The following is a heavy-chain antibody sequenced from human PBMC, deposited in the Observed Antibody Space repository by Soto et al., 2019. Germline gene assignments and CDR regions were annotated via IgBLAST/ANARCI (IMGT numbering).Heavy chain of an antibody. CDR1: GGPFSGYY. CDR2: INHSGST. CDR3: ARGGTLAYCGGDCYFRGGFNY. Sequence: SETLSLTXAVYGGPFSGYYWSWIRQPPGKGLEWIGEINHSGSTNYNPSLKSRVTISVDTPKNQFSLKLSSVTAADTAVYYCARGGTLAYCGGDCYFRGGFNYWGQGTLVTVSS. D-gene: IGHD2-21*02. J-gene: IGHJ4*02. V-gene: IGHV4-34*01.